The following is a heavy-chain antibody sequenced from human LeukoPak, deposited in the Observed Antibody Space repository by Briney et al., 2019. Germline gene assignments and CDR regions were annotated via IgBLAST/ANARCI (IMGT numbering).Heavy chain of an antibody. CDR3: ARAARVTMIVVVKDFDY. J-gene: IGHJ4*02. CDR1: GYTFTDYY. V-gene: IGHV1-18*04. D-gene: IGHD3-22*01. CDR2: ISAYNGNT. Sequence: ASVKVSCKASGYTFTDYYMHWVRQAPGQGLEWMGWISAYNGNTNYAQKLQGRVTMTTDTSTSTAYMELRSLRSDDTAVYYCARAARVTMIVVVKDFDYWGQGTLGTVSS.